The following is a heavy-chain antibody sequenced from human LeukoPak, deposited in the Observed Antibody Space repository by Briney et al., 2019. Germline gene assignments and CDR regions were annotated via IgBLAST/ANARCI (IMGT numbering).Heavy chain of an antibody. CDR1: GGSISSSSYY. D-gene: IGHD2-21*01. CDR3: ARDSHSTPFDY. Sequence: PSETLSLTCTVSGGSISSSSYYWGWIRQPPGKGLEWIGSIYYSGSTYYNPSLKSRVTISVDTSKNQFSLKLSSVTAADTAVYYCARDSHSTPFDYWGQGTLVTVSS. V-gene: IGHV4-39*07. J-gene: IGHJ4*02. CDR2: IYYSGST.